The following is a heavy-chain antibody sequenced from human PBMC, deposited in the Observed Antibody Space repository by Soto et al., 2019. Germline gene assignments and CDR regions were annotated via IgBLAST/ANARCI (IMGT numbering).Heavy chain of an antibody. CDR1: GFTFSSYG. CDR2: ISYDGSNK. D-gene: IGHD1-7*01. V-gene: IGHV3-30*18. J-gene: IGHJ4*02. CDR3: AKEYNWNYVLYFDY. Sequence: SLGLSCAASGFTFSSYGMHWVRQAAGKGLEWVAVISYDGSNKYYADSVKGRFTISRDNSKNTLYLQMNSLRAEDTAVYYCAKEYNWNYVLYFDYWGQGTLVTVSS.